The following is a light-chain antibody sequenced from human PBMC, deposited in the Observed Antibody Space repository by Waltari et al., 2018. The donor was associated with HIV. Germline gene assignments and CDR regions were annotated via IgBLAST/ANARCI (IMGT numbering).Light chain of an antibody. J-gene: IGLJ2*01. CDR1: PGAVTRGNY. Sequence: QAVVTQEPSLTVSPRGTVHRTTGSPPGAVTRGNYPTCFQQKPGQAPRTLICDTSNKHAWTPARFSGSLLGGKAALTLSGAQPEDEAEYYCLLSYSGARGVFGGGTKLTVL. CDR2: DTS. CDR3: LLSYSGARGV. V-gene: IGLV7-46*01.